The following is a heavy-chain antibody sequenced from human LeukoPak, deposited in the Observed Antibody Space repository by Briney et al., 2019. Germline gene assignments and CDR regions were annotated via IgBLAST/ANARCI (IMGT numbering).Heavy chain of an antibody. CDR2: ISDTGSI. Sequence: SETLSLTCTVSGGSISSYYWSWIRQPPGKGLEWIAYISDTGSINYNPSLRSRVTISLDTSKNQFSLKLSSVTAADTAVYYCAGHHPRNTVDFWGQGTLVTVSS. V-gene: IGHV4-59*08. CDR3: AGHHPRNTVDF. CDR1: GGSISSYY. J-gene: IGHJ4*02. D-gene: IGHD2/OR15-2a*01.